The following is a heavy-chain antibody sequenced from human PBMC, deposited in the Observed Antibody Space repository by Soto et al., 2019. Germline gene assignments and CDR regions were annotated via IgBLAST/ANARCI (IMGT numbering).Heavy chain of an antibody. J-gene: IGHJ5*02. CDR3: ARTRLLNIVGATTAGWFDP. V-gene: IGHV1-69*01. CDR1: GGTFSSYA. D-gene: IGHD1-26*01. Sequence: QVQLVQSGAEVKKPGSSVKVSCKASGGTFSSYAISWVRQAPGQGLEWMGGIIPIFGTANYAQKFQGRVTITADESTSTAYMELSSLRSEDTAVYYCARTRLLNIVGATTAGWFDPWGQGTLVTVSS. CDR2: IIPIFGTA.